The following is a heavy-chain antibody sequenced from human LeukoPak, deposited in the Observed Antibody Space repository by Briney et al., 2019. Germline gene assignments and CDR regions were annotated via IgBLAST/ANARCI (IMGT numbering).Heavy chain of an antibody. D-gene: IGHD1-26*01. J-gene: IGHJ5*02. CDR3: ARGTGGSFRFDP. V-gene: IGHV4-4*07. Sequence: SETLSLTCTASGGSISSYYWSWIRQPAGKGLEWIGRIYTSGSTNYNPSLKSRVTMSVDTSKNRLSLKVTTVTAADTAVYYCARGTGGSFRFDPWGQGTLVTVSS. CDR1: GGSISSYY. CDR2: IYTSGST.